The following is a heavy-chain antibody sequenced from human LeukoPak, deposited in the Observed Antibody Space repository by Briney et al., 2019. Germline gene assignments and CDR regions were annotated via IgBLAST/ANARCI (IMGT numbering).Heavy chain of an antibody. CDR2: INPNSGGA. V-gene: IGHV1-2*02. CDR3: ARGSSGWSSFDY. CDR1: GYTFTGYY. Sequence: GASVKVSCKASGYTFTGYYMHWVRQAPGQGLEWMGWINPNSGGANYAQKFQGRVTMTRDTSISTAYMELSRLRSNDTAVYYCARGSSGWSSFDYWGQGTLVTVSS. D-gene: IGHD6-19*01. J-gene: IGHJ4*02.